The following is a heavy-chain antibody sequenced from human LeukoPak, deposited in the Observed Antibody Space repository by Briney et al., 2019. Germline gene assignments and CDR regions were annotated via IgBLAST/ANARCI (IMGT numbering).Heavy chain of an antibody. J-gene: IGHJ6*03. Sequence: PSETLSLTCTVSGDSINSTSYYWGWIRQPPGKGLEWIGSIYYSGSTYYNPSLKSRITISVDTSKNQFSLKLSSVTAADTAVYYCARRLLLWFGELCYMDVWGKGTTVTISS. CDR2: IYYSGST. CDR1: GDSINSTSYY. D-gene: IGHD3-10*01. CDR3: ARRLLLWFGELCYMDV. V-gene: IGHV4-39*07.